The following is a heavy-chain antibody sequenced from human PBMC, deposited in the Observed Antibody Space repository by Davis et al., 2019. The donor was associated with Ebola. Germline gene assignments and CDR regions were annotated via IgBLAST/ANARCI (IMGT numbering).Heavy chain of an antibody. CDR3: ARSSGRPYYFDY. Sequence: GESLKISCAASGFTFSSYGMHWVRQAPGKGLGWVAVIWYDGSNKYYADSVKGRFTISRDNSKNTLYLQMNSLRAEDTAVYYCARSSGRPYYFDYWGQGTLVTVSS. CDR2: IWYDGSNK. J-gene: IGHJ4*02. CDR1: GFTFSSYG. V-gene: IGHV3-33*01. D-gene: IGHD3-22*01.